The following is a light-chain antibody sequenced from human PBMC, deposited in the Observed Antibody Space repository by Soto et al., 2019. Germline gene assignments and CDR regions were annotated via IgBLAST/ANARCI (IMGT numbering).Light chain of an antibody. J-gene: IGKJ2*01. V-gene: IGKV3-15*01. Sequence: EIVMTQSPATLSVSPGERVTLSCRASQSVSSNLAWYQQKLGQAPRLLIYGASTRATGIPARFSGSGSGTDFTLTISSLQSEDFAVYYCQQYNPKSYTFGQGTKLEIK. CDR1: QSVSSN. CDR2: GAS. CDR3: QQYNPKSYT.